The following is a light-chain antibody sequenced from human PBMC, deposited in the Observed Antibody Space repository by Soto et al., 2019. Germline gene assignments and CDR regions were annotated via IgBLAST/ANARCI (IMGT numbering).Light chain of an antibody. Sequence: ETVLTQSPGTVSLSPGERATLSCTTSQSVRSNYLAWYQQKPGQAPRLLIYGVFSRATGIPDRFSGSGSGNDFTFTISGLEPEDSAVYYCQHYDGSPRTFGQGTKLEI. CDR3: QHYDGSPRT. CDR2: GVF. V-gene: IGKV3-20*01. CDR1: QSVRSNY. J-gene: IGKJ2*01.